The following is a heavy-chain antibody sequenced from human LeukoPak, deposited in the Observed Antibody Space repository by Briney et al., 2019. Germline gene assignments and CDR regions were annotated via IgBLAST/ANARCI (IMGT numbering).Heavy chain of an antibody. CDR2: INHSGST. D-gene: IGHD6-19*01. J-gene: IGHJ6*02. CDR3: ARGRGSSGTNYYYYYGMDV. V-gene: IGHV4-34*01. Sequence: SETLSLTCAVYGGSFSGYYWSWIRQPPGKGLEWIGEINHSGSTNYNPSLKSRVTISVDTSKNQFSLKLSSVTAADTAVYYCARGRGSSGTNYYYYYGMDVWGQGTTVTVSS. CDR1: GGSFSGYY.